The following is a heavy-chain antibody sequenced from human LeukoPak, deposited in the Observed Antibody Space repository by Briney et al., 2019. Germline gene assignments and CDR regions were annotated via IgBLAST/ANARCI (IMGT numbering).Heavy chain of an antibody. CDR1: GGSISSSRYY. CDR3: ASTHGFGDFYDAFDI. J-gene: IGHJ3*02. Sequence: EPSETLSLTCIVSGGSISSSRYYWGWIRQPPGKGLEWIVSIYYSGSTYYNPSLKSRVTISADTSKNQFSLKLSSVTAADTAVYYCASTHGFGDFYDAFDIWGQGTMVTVSS. CDR2: IYYSGST. V-gene: IGHV4-39*01. D-gene: IGHD3-10*01.